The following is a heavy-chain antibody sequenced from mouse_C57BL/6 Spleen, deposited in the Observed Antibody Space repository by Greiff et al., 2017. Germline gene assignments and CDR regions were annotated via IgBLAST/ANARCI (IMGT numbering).Heavy chain of an antibody. Sequence: QVQLQQSGPELVKPGASVKISCKASGYAFSSSWMNWVKQRPGKGLEWIGRIYPGDGDTNYNGKFKGKATLTADKSSSTAYMQLSSLTSEDSAVYFCARTLGLRDYYAMDYWGQGTSVTVSS. J-gene: IGHJ4*01. CDR2: IYPGDGDT. CDR3: ARTLGLRDYYAMDY. V-gene: IGHV1-82*01. D-gene: IGHD2-4*01. CDR1: GYAFSSSW.